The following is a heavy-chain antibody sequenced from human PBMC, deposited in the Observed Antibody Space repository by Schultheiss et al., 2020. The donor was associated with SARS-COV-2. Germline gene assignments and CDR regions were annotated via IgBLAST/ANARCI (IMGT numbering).Heavy chain of an antibody. CDR1: GFTFSSYE. D-gene: IGHD3-22*01. Sequence: GESLRLSCAASGFTFSSYEMNWVRQAPGKGLEWVSYISSSGSTIYYADSVKGRFTISRDNAKNSLYLQMNSLRAEDTAVYYCARVDSSGPRFDYWGQGTLVTVAS. CDR2: ISSSGSTI. J-gene: IGHJ4*02. CDR3: ARVDSSGPRFDY. V-gene: IGHV3-48*03.